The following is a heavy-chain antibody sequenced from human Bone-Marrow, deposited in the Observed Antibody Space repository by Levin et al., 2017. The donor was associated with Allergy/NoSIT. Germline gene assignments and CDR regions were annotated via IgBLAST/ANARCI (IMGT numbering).Heavy chain of an antibody. D-gene: IGHD2-21*02. Sequence: SETLSLTCTVSGDSISSGGYFWSWVRQLPGTGLEWIGYIDNTGTAYYNPSLESRVTLSLDTSKNQFSLKLSSMTAADTAVYYCAREVGTPQVTSYAFDIWGQGTMVTVSS. J-gene: IGHJ3*02. CDR3: AREVGTPQVTSYAFDI. CDR2: IDNTGTA. V-gene: IGHV4-31*03. CDR1: GDSISSGGYF.